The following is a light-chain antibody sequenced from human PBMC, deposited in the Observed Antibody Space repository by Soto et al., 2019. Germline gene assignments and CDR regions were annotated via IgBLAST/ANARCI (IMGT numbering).Light chain of an antibody. CDR3: QRTYNAPRT. CDR1: PGISSY. J-gene: IGKJ1*01. Sequence: DIQLTQSPASLSASVKDRITITCRVSPGISSYLNWYRQKAGKGPKFLIYTASNLHSGGPSGFSGSGSGTDFTLTVSSLQPEDVATYYGQRTYNAPRTFGQGTNVEIK. CDR2: TAS. V-gene: IGKV1-27*01.